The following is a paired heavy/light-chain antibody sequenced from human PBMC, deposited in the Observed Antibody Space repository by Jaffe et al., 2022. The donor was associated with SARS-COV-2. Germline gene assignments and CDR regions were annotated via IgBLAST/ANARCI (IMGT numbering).Heavy chain of an antibody. J-gene: IGHJ4*02. V-gene: IGHV4-31*03. D-gene: IGHD6-19*01. Sequence: QVQLQESGPGLVKPSQTLSLTCTVSGGSISSGGYYWSWIRQHPGKGLEWIGYIHYSGSTYYNPSLKSRVTISRDTSKNQFSLNLSSVTAADTAVYYCARRIPVAGFFDYWGQGILVTVSS. CDR2: IHYSGST. CDR1: GGSISSGGYY. CDR3: ARRIPVAGFFDY.
Light chain of an antibody. CDR2: KAS. CDR1: QSISSW. J-gene: IGKJ2*03. CDR3: QQYKAYPYS. Sequence: DIQMTQSPSTLSASVGDRVTITCRASQSISSWLAWYQQKPGKAPKLLMSKASNLENGAPSRFSGSGSGTEFTLTISSLQPDDFATYYCQQYKAYPYSFGQGTRLESK. V-gene: IGKV1-5*03.